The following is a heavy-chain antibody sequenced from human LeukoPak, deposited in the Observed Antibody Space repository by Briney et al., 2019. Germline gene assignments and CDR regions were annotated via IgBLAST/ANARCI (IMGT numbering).Heavy chain of an antibody. Sequence: PGGSLRLSCAASGFTFSNYWMHWVRQAPGKGLEWVSGISWNSGSIGYADSVKGRFTISRDNAKNSLYLQMNSLRAEDTALYYCAKDIGRFPHALDIWGQGTMVTVSS. CDR1: GFTFSNYW. V-gene: IGHV3-9*01. CDR2: ISWNSGSI. CDR3: AKDIGRFPHALDI. J-gene: IGHJ3*02. D-gene: IGHD2-21*01.